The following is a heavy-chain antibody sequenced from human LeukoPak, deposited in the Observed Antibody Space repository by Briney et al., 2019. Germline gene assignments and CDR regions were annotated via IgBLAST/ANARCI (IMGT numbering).Heavy chain of an antibody. CDR3: ATSIVGLTYDEHFQH. J-gene: IGHJ1*01. D-gene: IGHD1-26*01. CDR1: GFAVSSNH. Sequence: SGGSLRLSCAASGFAVSSNHMNWVRQAPGKGLEWVSVIFNGGSTYYADSVKCRFTISRDNSKNTLYLQMDSLRAEDTAVYYCATSIVGLTYDEHFQHWGQGTLVTVSS. CDR2: IFNGGST. V-gene: IGHV3-53*01.